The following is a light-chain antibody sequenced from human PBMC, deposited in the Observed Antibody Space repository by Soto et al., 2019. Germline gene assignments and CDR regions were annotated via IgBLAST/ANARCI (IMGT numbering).Light chain of an antibody. CDR3: SPYSTISPFEV. CDR2: EVS. V-gene: IGLV2-14*01. CDR1: SSDVGGYNY. Sequence: QSALTQPASVSGSPGQSITISCTGTSSDVGGYNYVSWYQQHPGKAPKLMIYEVSNRPSGVSNRFSGSKSGNTASLTISGPQAEDEADYYCSPYSTISPFEVFGGGTQPTGL. J-gene: IGLJ2*01.